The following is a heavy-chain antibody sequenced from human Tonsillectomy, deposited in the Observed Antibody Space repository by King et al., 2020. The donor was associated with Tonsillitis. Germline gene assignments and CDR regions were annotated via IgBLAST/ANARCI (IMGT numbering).Heavy chain of an antibody. J-gene: IGHJ4*02. D-gene: IGHD3-16*02. Sequence: VQLVESGAEVKKPGESLRISCKGSGYSFTSYWISWVRQMPGKGLEWMGKIDPSDSYTNYSPSFQGHVTISAAKSISTAYLQWSSLKASDTAMYYCARHNYDYVWGSYRYLDFDYWGQGTLVTVSS. CDR1: GYSFTSYW. V-gene: IGHV5-10-1*03. CDR3: ARHNYDYVWGSYRYLDFDY. CDR2: IDPSDSYT.